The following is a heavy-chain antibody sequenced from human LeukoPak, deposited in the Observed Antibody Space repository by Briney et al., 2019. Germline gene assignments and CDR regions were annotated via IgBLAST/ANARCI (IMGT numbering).Heavy chain of an antibody. CDR2: IKNKKDGGTT. CDR3: TTDVYI. Sequence: PGGSLRLSCAASGFTLSNAYMTWVRQAPGKGLEWVGRIKNKKDGGTTDYAAPVKGRFTISRDDSKSTLYLEMNSLKIEDTAMYYCTTDVYIWGLGTLVTVSS. V-gene: IGHV3-15*01. D-gene: IGHD2/OR15-2a*01. CDR1: GFTLSNAY. J-gene: IGHJ4*02.